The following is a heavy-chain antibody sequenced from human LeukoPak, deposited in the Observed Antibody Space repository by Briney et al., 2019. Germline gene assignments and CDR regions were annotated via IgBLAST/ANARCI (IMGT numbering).Heavy chain of an antibody. D-gene: IGHD3-22*01. CDR1: GFTFSSYA. CDR2: ISGSGDST. V-gene: IGHV3-23*01. CDR3: AKDKVVMHAFDI. Sequence: GGSLRLSCAASGFTFSSYAMSWVRQAPGKGLEWVSTISGSGDSTYYADSVKGRFTISRDNSKNTLYLQMNSLRAEDTAVYYCAKDKVVMHAFDIWGQGTMVTVSS. J-gene: IGHJ3*02.